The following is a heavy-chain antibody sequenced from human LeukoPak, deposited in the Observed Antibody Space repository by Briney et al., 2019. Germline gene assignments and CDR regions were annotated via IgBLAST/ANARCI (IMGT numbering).Heavy chain of an antibody. CDR1: GGSISSYH. V-gene: IGHV4-59*12. Sequence: SETLSLTCTVSGGSISSYHWSWIRQPPGKGLEWIGYIYYSGSANYNPSLKSRVTISLDTSKNQFSLKLNSVTAADTAVYYCARVGALGGHDFWGQGSLVTVSS. D-gene: IGHD1-26*01. CDR3: ARVGALGGHDF. CDR2: IYYSGSA. J-gene: IGHJ4*02.